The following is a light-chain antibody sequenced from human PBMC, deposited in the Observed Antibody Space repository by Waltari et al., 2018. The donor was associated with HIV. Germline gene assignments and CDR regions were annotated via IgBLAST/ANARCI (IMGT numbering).Light chain of an antibody. J-gene: IGKJ1*01. V-gene: IGKV1-5*03. CDR1: QTISTW. CDR3: QQYNSYPWT. Sequence: DIQMTQSPFPLSASIGDTVIITCRASQTISTWLAWYQQKSGRAPKLLIYKASSLESGVPSRFSGSGSGTEFTLTISSLQPDDFATYYCQQYNSYPWTFGQGTKVEIK. CDR2: KAS.